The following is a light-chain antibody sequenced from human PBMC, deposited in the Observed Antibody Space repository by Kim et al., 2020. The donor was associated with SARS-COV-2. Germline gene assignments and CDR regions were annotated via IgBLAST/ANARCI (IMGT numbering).Light chain of an antibody. CDR1: QSVSSY. V-gene: IGKV3-11*01. CDR3: QQRSTGVT. J-gene: IGKJ3*01. CDR2: DAS. Sequence: SLSPGERATLSCRASQSVSSYLAWYQQKPGQAPRLLIYDASNRATGIPARFSGSGSGTDFTLTISSLEPEDFAVYYCQQRSTGVTFGPGTKVDIK.